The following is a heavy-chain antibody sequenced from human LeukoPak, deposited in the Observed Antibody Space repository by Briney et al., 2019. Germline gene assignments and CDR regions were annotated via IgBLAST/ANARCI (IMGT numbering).Heavy chain of an antibody. Sequence: LTGRSLRLSCAASGFTFDDYAMHWVRQAPGKGLEWVSGISWNSGSIGYADSVKGRFTISRDNAKNSLYLQMNSLRAEDTALYYCAKDITSSSGWGLDYWGQGTLVTVSS. V-gene: IGHV3-9*01. CDR1: GFTFDDYA. CDR2: ISWNSGSI. D-gene: IGHD6-19*01. J-gene: IGHJ4*02. CDR3: AKDITSSSGWGLDY.